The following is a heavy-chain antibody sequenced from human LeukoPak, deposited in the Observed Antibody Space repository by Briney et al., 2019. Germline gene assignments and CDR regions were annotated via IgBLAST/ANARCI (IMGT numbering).Heavy chain of an antibody. D-gene: IGHD3-22*01. V-gene: IGHV4-59*08. CDR1: GGSMSSYY. Sequence: SETLSLTCTVSGGSMSSYYWSWIRQPPGKGLEWLGDIYYSGSTNYNPSLTSRVTISVDTSKNQFSLKLTSVTAADTAVYYCARHYPPYYYDSRGYYDYWGQGTLVTVSS. CDR3: ARHYPPYYYDSRGYYDY. CDR2: IYYSGST. J-gene: IGHJ4*02.